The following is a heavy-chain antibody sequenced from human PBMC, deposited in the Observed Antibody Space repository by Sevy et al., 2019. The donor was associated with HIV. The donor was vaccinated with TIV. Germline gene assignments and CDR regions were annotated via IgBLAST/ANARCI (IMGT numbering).Heavy chain of an antibody. CDR3: VKEGRDDFNPYLDF. Sequence: GGSLRLSCAGSGFTFGGYMMSWVRQAPGRGLEWVARVSRNGGTPEYGDSAKGRFTISRDNSKNTVYLQLKELRAEDTALYYCVKEGRDDFNPYLDFWGQGILVTVSS. CDR1: GFTFGGYM. V-gene: IGHV3-23*01. CDR2: VSRNGGTP. D-gene: IGHD3-10*01. J-gene: IGHJ4*02.